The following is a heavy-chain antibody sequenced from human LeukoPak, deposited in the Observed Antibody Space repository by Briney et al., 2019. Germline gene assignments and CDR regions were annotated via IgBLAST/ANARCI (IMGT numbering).Heavy chain of an antibody. Sequence: ASVKVSCKASGYTFTGYYMHWVRQAPGQGLEWMGWINPNSGGTNYAQKFQGRVTMTRDTSISTAYMELSRLRSDDTAVYYCAKDEADGGNDDYWGQGTLVTVSS. CDR2: INPNSGGT. D-gene: IGHD4-23*01. CDR3: AKDEADGGNDDY. J-gene: IGHJ4*02. CDR1: GYTFTGYY. V-gene: IGHV1-2*02.